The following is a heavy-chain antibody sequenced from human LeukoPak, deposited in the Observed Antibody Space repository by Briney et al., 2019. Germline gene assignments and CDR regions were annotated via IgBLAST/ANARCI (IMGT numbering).Heavy chain of an antibody. CDR1: GYTFTGYY. CDR3: AREDERYCSGGSCVNY. D-gene: IGHD2-15*01. V-gene: IGHV1-2*02. CDR2: INANSGAT. J-gene: IGHJ4*02. Sequence: ASVKVSCKASGYTFTGYYMHWVRQAPGQGLEWMGWINANSGATNYAQRFQGRVTMTRDTSLSTAYMELSRLRSDDTAVYYCAREDERYCSGGSCVNYWGQGTLVTVSS.